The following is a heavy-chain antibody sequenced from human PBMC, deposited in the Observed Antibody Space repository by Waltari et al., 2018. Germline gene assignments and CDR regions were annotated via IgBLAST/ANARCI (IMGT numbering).Heavy chain of an antibody. CDR3: TRRQAGGNLNAFDI. J-gene: IGHJ3*02. Sequence: EVQLVESGGGLVQPGGSMKLSCSAPRFTFSGSAMHWVRQASGKGLLWVGRIRSKANSVATAYAASVKGRFTISRDDSKNTAYLQMNSLKTEDTAVYYCTRRQAGGNLNAFDIWGQGTMVTVSS. CDR1: RFTFSGSA. V-gene: IGHV3-73*02. D-gene: IGHD6-13*01. CDR2: IRSKANSVAT.